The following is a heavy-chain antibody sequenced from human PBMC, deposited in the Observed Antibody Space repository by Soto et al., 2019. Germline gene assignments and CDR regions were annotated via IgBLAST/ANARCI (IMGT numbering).Heavy chain of an antibody. J-gene: IGHJ4*02. V-gene: IGHV1-18*01. D-gene: IGHD6-13*01. CDR3: ARDTAAAGIFDY. Sequence: QVQLVQSGAEVKKPGASVKVSCKASGYTFTSYGISWVRQAPVQGLEWMGWISAYNGNTNYAQKLQGRVTMTTDTSTRTAYMELRSLRSEDTAVYYCARDTAAAGIFDYWGQGTLVTVSS. CDR1: GYTFTSYG. CDR2: ISAYNGNT.